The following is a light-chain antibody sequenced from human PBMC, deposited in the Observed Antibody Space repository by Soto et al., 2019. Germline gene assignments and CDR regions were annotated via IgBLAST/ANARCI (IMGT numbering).Light chain of an antibody. CDR1: QGIRND. CDR2: KAS. V-gene: IGKV1-6*01. Sequence: IQMTQSPSSLSASVGDIVTITCRASQGIRNDLGWYQQKPGKAPKLLIYKASTLKSGVPSRFSGSGSGTDFTLSISGLQPEDFATYYCQHRGNFGQGTRLEI. J-gene: IGKJ5*01. CDR3: QHRGN.